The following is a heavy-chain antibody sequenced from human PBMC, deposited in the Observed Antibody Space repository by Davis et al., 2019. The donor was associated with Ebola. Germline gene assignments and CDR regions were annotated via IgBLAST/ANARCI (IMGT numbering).Heavy chain of an antibody. D-gene: IGHD3-10*01. Sequence: GESLKISCAASGFTFSSYAMHWVRQAPGKGLAWVAVISYDGSNKYYADSVKGRFTISRDNSKNTLYLQMNSLRAEDTAVYYCARDTVQGVIIGINWFDPWGQGTLVTVSS. J-gene: IGHJ5*02. CDR3: ARDTVQGVIIGINWFDP. CDR2: ISYDGSNK. CDR1: GFTFSSYA. V-gene: IGHV3-30-3*01.